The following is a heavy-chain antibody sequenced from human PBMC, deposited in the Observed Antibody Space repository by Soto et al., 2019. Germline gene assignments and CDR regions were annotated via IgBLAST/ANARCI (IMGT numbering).Heavy chain of an antibody. D-gene: IGHD2-2*01. V-gene: IGHV4-34*01. Sequence: SETLSLTCAVSGGSFSGYYWTWIRQSPEKGLEWIGEVNHSGTTYYNPSLKTRVTISVHTPKNQFSLKMSSVTAADTAVYYCARGIGYCSSINCYSSRRLRFDSWGQGTLVTVSS. CDR2: VNHSGTT. CDR1: GGSFSGYY. J-gene: IGHJ4*02. CDR3: ARGIGYCSSINCYSSRRLRFDS.